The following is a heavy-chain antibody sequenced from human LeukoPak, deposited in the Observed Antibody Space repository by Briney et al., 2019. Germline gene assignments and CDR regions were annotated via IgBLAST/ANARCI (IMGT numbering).Heavy chain of an antibody. J-gene: IGHJ6*03. V-gene: IGHV3-23*01. CDR1: GFTFSSYA. CDR3: AKDGVNSSSWFNYLYYYYYYMDV. CDR2: VSGSGSST. D-gene: IGHD6-13*01. Sequence: PGGSLRLSCAASGFTFSSYAMSWVRQAPGKGLEWVSGVSGSGSSTYYADSVKGRFTISRDNSKNTLYLQMNSLRAEDTAVYYCAKDGVNSSSWFNYLYYYYYYMDVWGKGTTVTISS.